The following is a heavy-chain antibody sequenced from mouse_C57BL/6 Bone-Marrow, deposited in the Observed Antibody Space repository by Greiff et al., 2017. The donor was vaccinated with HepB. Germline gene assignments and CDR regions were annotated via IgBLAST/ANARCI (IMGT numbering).Heavy chain of an antibody. CDR2: IYPRSGNT. CDR3: ARGGYGYFDV. CDR1: GYTFTSYG. Sequence: VMLVESGAELARPGASVKLSCKASGYTFTSYGISWVKQRTGQGLEWIGEIYPRSGNTYYNEKFKGKATLTADKSSSTAYMELRSLTSEDSAVYFCARGGYGYFDVWGTGTTVTVSS. D-gene: IGHD3-2*02. V-gene: IGHV1-81*01. J-gene: IGHJ1*03.